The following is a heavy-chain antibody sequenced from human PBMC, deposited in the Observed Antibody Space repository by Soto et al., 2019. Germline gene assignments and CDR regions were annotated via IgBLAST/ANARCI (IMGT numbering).Heavy chain of an antibody. V-gene: IGHV4-31*03. J-gene: IGHJ4*02. Sequence: SETLSLTCTVSGGSVSGGYYWNWIRQHPGKGLEWIGYIDYSGSTYYNPSLESRVSISVDTSKNHLSLKLTSVTAADTAVYYCARFSEGALKYWGQGTLVTVSS. D-gene: IGHD3-9*01. CDR2: IDYSGST. CDR1: GGSVSGGYY. CDR3: ARFSEGALKY.